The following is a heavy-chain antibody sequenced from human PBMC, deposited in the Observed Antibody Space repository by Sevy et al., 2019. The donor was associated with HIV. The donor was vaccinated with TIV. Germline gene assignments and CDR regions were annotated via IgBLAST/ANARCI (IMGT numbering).Heavy chain of an antibody. V-gene: IGHV3-11*01. J-gene: IGHJ5*02. CDR2: ISTSTSTTTI. CDR3: ARAAGWFDA. CDR1: GFTFNDYN. Sequence: GGSLRLSCAASGFTFNDYNLSWIHQAPGKGLEWVSYISTSTSTTTIYYADSVKGRFTISRDNAKNSIYLQMNSLRVDDTAVYYCARAAGWFDAWGQRTLVTVSS.